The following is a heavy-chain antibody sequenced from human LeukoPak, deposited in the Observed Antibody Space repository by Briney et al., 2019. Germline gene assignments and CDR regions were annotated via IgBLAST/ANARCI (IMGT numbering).Heavy chain of an antibody. CDR3: AKDPRGRYSDYVWGSD. J-gene: IGHJ4*02. V-gene: IGHV3-23*01. CDR1: GFYFHSYV. Sequence: PGGSLRLSCAASGFYFHSYVMRWVRQAPGKGLEWVSGISGAGDNTYYADSVKGRFTISRDNSKNTLYLQMNNLRAEDTAMYYCAKDPRGRYSDYVWGSDWGQGTLVSVSS. CDR2: ISGAGDNT. D-gene: IGHD3-16*01.